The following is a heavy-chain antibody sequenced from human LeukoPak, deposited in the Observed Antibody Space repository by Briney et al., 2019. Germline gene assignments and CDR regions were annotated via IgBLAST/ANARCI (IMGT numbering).Heavy chain of an antibody. CDR2: IKSKTDGGTT. Sequence: GGSLRLSCAASGFTFSNAWMSWVRQAPGKGLEWVGRIKSKTDGGTTDYAAPVKGRFTIPRDDSKNTLYLQMNSLKTEDTAVYYCTTGYSGSYPDFDYWGQGTLVTVSS. CDR1: GFTFSNAW. V-gene: IGHV3-15*01. D-gene: IGHD1-26*01. CDR3: TTGYSGSYPDFDY. J-gene: IGHJ4*02.